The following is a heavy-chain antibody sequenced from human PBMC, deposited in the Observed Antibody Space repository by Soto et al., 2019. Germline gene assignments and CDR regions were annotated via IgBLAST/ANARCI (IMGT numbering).Heavy chain of an antibody. Sequence: HLVQSGAEVRKPGTSVKMSCKVSGYTFTDYFMHWVRQAPGKSLEWVGFVDPGDGDTKYAEKFQVIVTLTADATTDTAYMEMFSLSPDDTAVYYCAIWCGGGTMSSCRVDNWGQGSLVTVSS. D-gene: IGHD2-2*01. CDR3: AIWCGGGTMSSCRVDN. CDR1: GYTFTDYF. CDR2: VDPGDGDT. J-gene: IGHJ4*02. V-gene: IGHV1-69-2*01.